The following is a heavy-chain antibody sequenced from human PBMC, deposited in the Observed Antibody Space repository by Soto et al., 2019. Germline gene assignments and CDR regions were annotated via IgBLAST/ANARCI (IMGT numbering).Heavy chain of an antibody. J-gene: IGHJ4*02. CDR1: GGTLSSFINYP. D-gene: IGHD3-3*01. V-gene: IGHV1-69*06. CDR3: ARRDTSGFLRYFDN. Sequence: QMQLVQSGAEVKKPGSSVKVSCKASGGTLSSFINYPINWVRQAPGQGLEWMGGIVPNVGTANYAQKFQGRVTITADKSTGTAYMELSSLRSEDTALYYCARRDTSGFLRYFDNWGQGTLVTVSS. CDR2: IVPNVGTA.